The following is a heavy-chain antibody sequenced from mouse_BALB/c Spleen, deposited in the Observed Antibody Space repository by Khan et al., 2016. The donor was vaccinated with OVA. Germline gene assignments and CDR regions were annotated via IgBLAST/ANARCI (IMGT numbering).Heavy chain of an antibody. CDR3: ADHVTGSFAY. CDR1: GFTFSSYS. J-gene: IGHJ3*01. V-gene: IGHV5-6*01. CDR2: ISSGGDYT. D-gene: IGHD4-1*01. Sequence: EVQLVETGGDLVKPGGSLKLSCAASGFTFSSYSMSWVRQTPDKRLVWVASISSGGDYTYYPDSVKGRFTISRDTAKNTLYLQMSDLKSEDTAMYYCADHVTGSFAYWGQGTLVTVSA.